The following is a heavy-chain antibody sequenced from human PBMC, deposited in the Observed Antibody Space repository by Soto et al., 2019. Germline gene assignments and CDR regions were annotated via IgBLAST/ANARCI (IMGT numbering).Heavy chain of an antibody. CDR3: ARAPKIVVVITDRFDY. J-gene: IGHJ4*02. D-gene: IGHD3-22*01. CDR1: GGTFSSYA. CDR2: IIPIFGTA. Sequence: QVQLVQSGAEVKKPGSSVKVSCKASGGTFSSYAISWVRQAPGQGLEWMGGIIPIFGTANYAQKFQGRVTITADEATSRDYMELSSLRSEDTAVYYGARAPKIVVVITDRFDYWGQGTLVTVSS. V-gene: IGHV1-69*01.